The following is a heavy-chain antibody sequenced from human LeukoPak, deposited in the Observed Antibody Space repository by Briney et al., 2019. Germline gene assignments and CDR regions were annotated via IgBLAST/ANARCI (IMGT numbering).Heavy chain of an antibody. J-gene: IGHJ4*02. D-gene: IGHD1-26*01. CDR2: IWYDGSDK. Sequence: QPGGSLRLSCAASGFTFTNYAIHWVRQAPGKGLEWVAVIWYDGSDKYYADSVKGRFTISRDSSKGTLFLQMNSLRVEDTAIYYCARDAGDVLVPSYYFDNWGQGTLVTVSS. CDR1: GFTFTNYA. V-gene: IGHV3-33*01. CDR3: ARDAGDVLVPSYYFDN.